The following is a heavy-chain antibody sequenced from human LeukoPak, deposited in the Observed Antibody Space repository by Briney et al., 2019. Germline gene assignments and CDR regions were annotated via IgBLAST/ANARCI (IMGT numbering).Heavy chain of an antibody. Sequence: QPGGSLRLSCAASDFIVSSNYMTWVRQAPGKGLEWVSVIYSDDTTYYADSVKGRFTISRDNSKNTLYLQMNSLRAEDTAVYYCAIGIAEIASFYFDYWGQGTLVTVSS. CDR3: AIGIAEIASFYFDY. CDR2: IYSDDTT. D-gene: IGHD2-21*01. CDR1: DFIVSSNY. J-gene: IGHJ4*02. V-gene: IGHV3-66*01.